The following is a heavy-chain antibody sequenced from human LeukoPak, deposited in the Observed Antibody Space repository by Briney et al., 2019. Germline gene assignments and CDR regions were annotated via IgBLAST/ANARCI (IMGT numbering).Heavy chain of an antibody. CDR2: ISWCCRTI. CDR3: ARGGDYRGLYSRGWYDY. D-gene: IGHD6-19*01. CDR1: GFTFSYYY. V-gene: IGHV3-11*01. Sequence: PGGTLRLSCASSGFTFSYYYMSGLRQARARGLEGVSYISWCCRTIHYADSLRERFIISRDNPKHSLYLQMNSLRAEDRAGYYCARGGDYRGLYSRGWYDYWGQGTLVTVSS. J-gene: IGHJ4*02.